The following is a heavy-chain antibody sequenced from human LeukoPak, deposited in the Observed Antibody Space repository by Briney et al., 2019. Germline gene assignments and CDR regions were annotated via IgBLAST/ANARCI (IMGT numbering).Heavy chain of an antibody. CDR2: INPNSGGT. D-gene: IGHD6-19*01. CDR1: GYTFTGYY. J-gene: IGHJ4*02. V-gene: IGHV1-2*02. Sequence: ASVKVSCKASGYTFTGYYMHWVRQAPGQGLEWMGWINPNSGGTNYAQKFQGRVTMTRDMSTSTVYMELSSLRSEDTAVYYCARETGYSSGWLDYWGPGTLVTVSS. CDR3: ARETGYSSGWLDY.